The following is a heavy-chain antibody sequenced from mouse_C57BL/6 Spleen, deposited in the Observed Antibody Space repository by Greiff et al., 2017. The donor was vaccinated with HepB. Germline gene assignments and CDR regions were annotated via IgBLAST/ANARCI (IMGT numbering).Heavy chain of an antibody. CDR3: ARCVHYFDY. Sequence: EVKLVESGGGLVKPGGSLKLSCAASGFTFSSYTMSWVRQTPEKRLEWVATISGGGGNTYYPDSVKGRFTISRDNAKNTLYLQMSSLRSEDTALYYCARCVHYFDYWGQGTTLTVSS. J-gene: IGHJ2*01. CDR1: GFTFSSYT. CDR2: ISGGGGNT. V-gene: IGHV5-9*01.